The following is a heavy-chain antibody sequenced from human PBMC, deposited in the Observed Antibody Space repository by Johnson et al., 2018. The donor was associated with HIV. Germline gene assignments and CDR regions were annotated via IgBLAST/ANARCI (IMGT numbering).Heavy chain of an antibody. V-gene: IGHV3-15*01. Sequence: EVQLVESGGGLVKPGGSLRLSCAASGFTFSNAWMNWVRQAPGKGLEWVGRIRSKTDGWTTEYAAPVKGSFTVSRDDSKNTLYLQMDSLKTEDTAVYYCARDGGRGDFDIWGQGTRVSVSS. CDR2: IRSKTDGWTT. D-gene: IGHD3-16*01. CDR3: ARDGGRGDFDI. CDR1: GFTFSNAW. J-gene: IGHJ3*02.